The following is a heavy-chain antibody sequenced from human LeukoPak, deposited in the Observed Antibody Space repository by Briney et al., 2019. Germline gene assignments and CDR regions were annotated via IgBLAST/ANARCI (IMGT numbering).Heavy chain of an antibody. CDR1: GSRFTSYW. CDR3: ARHAHSYYYDSSGYDPFDP. CDR2: IYPGDSDT. V-gene: IGHV5-51*01. D-gene: IGHD3-22*01. Sequence: PGESLQISCQGSGSRFTSYWIGWVRQLPGKGLEWMGIIYPGDSDTRYSPSFQGQVTISADKSISTAYLQWSSLKATDTAMYYCARHAHSYYYDSSGYDPFDPWGQGTLVTVSS. J-gene: IGHJ5*02.